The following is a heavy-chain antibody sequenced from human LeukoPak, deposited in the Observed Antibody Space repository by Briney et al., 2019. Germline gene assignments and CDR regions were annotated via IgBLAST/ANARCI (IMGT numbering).Heavy chain of an antibody. D-gene: IGHD2-15*01. CDR1: GFTFSSSD. CDR3: AKGGVVHAFNI. CDR2: IRYDGNNK. J-gene: IGHJ3*02. Sequence: PGGSLRLSCAASGFTFSSSDMHWVRQAPGKGLEWVAFIRYDGNNKYYADSVKGRLTISRDNSKSTLSLQMHSLRADDTAVYYCAKGGVVHAFNIWGQGTMVTVSS. V-gene: IGHV3-30*02.